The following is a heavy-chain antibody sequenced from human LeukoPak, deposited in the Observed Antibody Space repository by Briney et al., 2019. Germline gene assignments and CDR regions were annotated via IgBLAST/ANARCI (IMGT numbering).Heavy chain of an antibody. CDR3: ARELWQWELRRLFDY. D-gene: IGHD1-26*01. Sequence: SETLSLTCAVYGGSFSGYYWSWIRQPPGKGLEWIGEINHSGSTNYNPSLKSRVTISVDTSKNQFSLKLSSVTAADTAVYYCARELWQWELRRLFDYWGQGTLVTVSS. V-gene: IGHV4-34*01. CDR1: GGSFSGYY. CDR2: INHSGST. J-gene: IGHJ4*02.